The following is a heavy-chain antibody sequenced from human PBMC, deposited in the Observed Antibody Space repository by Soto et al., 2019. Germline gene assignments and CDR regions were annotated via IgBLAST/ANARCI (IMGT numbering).Heavy chain of an antibody. D-gene: IGHD6-19*01. Sequence: SETLSLTCTVSGGSISSYYWSWIRQPPGKGLEWIGYIYYSGSTNYNPSLKSRVTISVDTSKNQFSLKLSSVTAADTAVYYCARRGAVAGNWFDPWGQGTLVTVSS. CDR1: GGSISSYY. CDR2: IYYSGST. CDR3: ARRGAVAGNWFDP. V-gene: IGHV4-59*08. J-gene: IGHJ5*02.